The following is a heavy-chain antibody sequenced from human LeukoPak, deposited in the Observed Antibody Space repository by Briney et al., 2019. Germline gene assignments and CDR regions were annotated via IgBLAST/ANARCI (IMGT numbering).Heavy chain of an antibody. CDR3: ASGWELPWVYFDY. D-gene: IGHD1-26*01. CDR2: IKQDGSEK. V-gene: IGHV3-7*01. Sequence: GGSLRLSCVASGFTFSSYWMSWVRQAPGKGLEWVANIKQDGSEKYYVDSVKGRFTISRDNAKNSLYLQMNSLRAEDTAVYYCASGWELPWVYFDYWGQGTLVTVSS. CDR1: GFTFSSYW. J-gene: IGHJ4*02.